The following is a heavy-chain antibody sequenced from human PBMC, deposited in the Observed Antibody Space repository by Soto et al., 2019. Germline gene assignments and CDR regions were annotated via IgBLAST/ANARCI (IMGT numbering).Heavy chain of an antibody. CDR1: GFTFSSYS. V-gene: IGHV3-21*01. Sequence: GGSLRLSCAASGFTFSSYSMNWVRQAPGKGLEWVSSISSSSSYIYYADSVKGRFTISRDNAKNSLYLQMNSLRAEDTAVYYCAGGSAGGYYMDVWGKGTTVTVSS. CDR3: AGGSAGGYYMDV. D-gene: IGHD1-26*01. J-gene: IGHJ6*03. CDR2: ISSSSSYI.